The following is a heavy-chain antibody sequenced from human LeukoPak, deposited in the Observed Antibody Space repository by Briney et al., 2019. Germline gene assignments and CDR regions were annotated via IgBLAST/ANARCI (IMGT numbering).Heavy chain of an antibody. CDR2: IYYSGST. CDR1: GGSISSSGYY. Sequence: SETLSLTCTVSGGSISSSGYYWGWIRQPPGKWLEWIASIYYSGSTYYNPSLKSRVTISADTSKNQLSLKLSSLTAADTAVYYCARHEYSGSYYGLSWFDPWGQGTLVTVSS. V-gene: IGHV4-39*01. D-gene: IGHD1-26*01. J-gene: IGHJ5*02. CDR3: ARHEYSGSYYGLSWFDP.